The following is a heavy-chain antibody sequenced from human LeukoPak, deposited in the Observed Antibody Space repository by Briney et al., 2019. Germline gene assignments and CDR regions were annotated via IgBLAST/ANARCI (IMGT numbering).Heavy chain of an antibody. CDR3: ARVRYYDSSGVDY. CDR1: GGSISSGDYY. V-gene: IGHV4-30-4*08. CDR2: IYYSGST. D-gene: IGHD3-22*01. Sequence: ASETLSLTCTVSGGSISSGDYYWSWIRQPPGKGLEWIGYIYYSGSTYYSPSLKSRVTISVDTSKNQFSLKLSSVTAADTAVYYCARVRYYDSSGVDYWGQGTLVTVSS. J-gene: IGHJ4*02.